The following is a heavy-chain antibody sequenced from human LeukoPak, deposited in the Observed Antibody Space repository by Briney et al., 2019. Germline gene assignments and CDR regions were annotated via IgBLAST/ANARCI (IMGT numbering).Heavy chain of an antibody. CDR2: ISGSGGRT. D-gene: IGHD2-2*01. J-gene: IGHJ4*02. CDR1: GFTFSSYS. Sequence: GGSLRLSCAASGFTFSSYSMNWVRQAPGKGLEWVSAISGSGGRTYYADSVKGRFTISRDNSQNTLYLQRNSLRAEDTAVYYCAREILAPGKTHAHSGQATLVTVSS. V-gene: IGHV3-23*01. CDR3: AREILAPGKTHAH.